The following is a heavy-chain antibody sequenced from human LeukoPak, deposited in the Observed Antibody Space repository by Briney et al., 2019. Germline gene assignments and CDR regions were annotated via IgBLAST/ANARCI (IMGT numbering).Heavy chain of an antibody. CDR2: ISAYNGNT. CDR3: ARDRKWFGELFYDY. D-gene: IGHD3-10*01. CDR1: GYTFTSYD. Sequence: ASVKVSCKASGYTFTSYDINWVRQATGQGLEWMGWISAYNGNTNYAQKLQGRVTMTTDTSTSTAYMELRSLRSDDTAVYYCARDRKWFGELFYDYWGQGTLVTVSS. J-gene: IGHJ4*02. V-gene: IGHV1-18*01.